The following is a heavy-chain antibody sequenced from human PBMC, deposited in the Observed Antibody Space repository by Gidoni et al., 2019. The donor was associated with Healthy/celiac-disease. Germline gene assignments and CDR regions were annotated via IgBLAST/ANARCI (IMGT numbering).Heavy chain of an antibody. Sequence: QVQLQESGPGLVKPSQTLSLTCTVSGGSISSGGYYWSWIRQHPGKGLEWIGYIYYSGSTYYNPSLKSRVTISVDTSKNQFSLKLSSVTAADTAVYYCARGDSLTIFGVPRAFDIWGQGTMVTVSS. V-gene: IGHV4-31*03. D-gene: IGHD3-3*01. J-gene: IGHJ3*02. CDR2: IYYSGST. CDR3: ARGDSLTIFGVPRAFDI. CDR1: GGSISSGGYY.